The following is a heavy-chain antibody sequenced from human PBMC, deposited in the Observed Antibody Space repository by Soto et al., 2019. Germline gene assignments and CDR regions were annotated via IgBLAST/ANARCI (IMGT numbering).Heavy chain of an antibody. CDR1: GFTFSSYA. CDR3: GRDHMAVAAPGYY. V-gene: IGHV3-30-3*01. CDR2: ISYDGSNK. D-gene: IGHD6-19*01. J-gene: IGHJ4*02. Sequence: GGSLRLSCAASGFTFSSYAMHWVRQAPGKGLEWVAVISYDGSNKYYADSVKGRFTISRDNSKNTLYLQMNSLRAEDTAVYYCGRDHMAVAAPGYYWGQGTLVTVSS.